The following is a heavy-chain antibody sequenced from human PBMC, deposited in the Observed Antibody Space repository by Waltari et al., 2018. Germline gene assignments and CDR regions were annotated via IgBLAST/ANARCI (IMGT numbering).Heavy chain of an antibody. CDR1: GYSFTSYW. J-gene: IGHJ4*02. D-gene: IGHD1-26*01. V-gene: IGHV5-51*01. CDR3: ARTPWYSGSYYYFDY. Sequence: EVQLVQSGAEVKKPGESLKISCKGSGYSFTSYWIGWVRQMPGKGLEWMGIIYPVDSDTRYSPSFQGHVTISADKSISTAYLQWSSLKASDTAMYYCARTPWYSGSYYYFDYWGQGTLVTVSS. CDR2: IYPVDSDT.